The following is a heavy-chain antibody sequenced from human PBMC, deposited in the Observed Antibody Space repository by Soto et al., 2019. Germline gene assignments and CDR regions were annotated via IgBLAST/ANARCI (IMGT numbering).Heavy chain of an antibody. J-gene: IGHJ6*03. CDR1: GGTFSSYA. Sequence: KTSASVKVSCKASGGTFSSYAISWVRQPPGQGLEWVGGIIPIFGTANYAQKFQGRVTMTRDDSTSTAYMELSSLRSEDTAVYYCARAIPPVNWNDGYYYYYMDVWGKGTTVTVSS. D-gene: IGHD1-20*01. CDR3: ARAIPPVNWNDGYYYYYMDV. CDR2: IIPIFGTA. V-gene: IGHV1-69*05.